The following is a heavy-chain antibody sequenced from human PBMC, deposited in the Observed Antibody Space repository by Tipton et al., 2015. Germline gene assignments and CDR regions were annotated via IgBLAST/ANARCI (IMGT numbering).Heavy chain of an antibody. CDR3: ARDLEHGMDV. CDR1: GGSFSDYY. V-gene: IGHV4-59*01. Sequence: LRLSCTVSGGSFSDYYWSWIRQSPGEGLEWIGYIYYSGSTNYNPSLRSRVGMSMDTSKNQFSLKLSSVTAADTAVYYCARDLEHGMDVWGQGTTVTVSS. J-gene: IGHJ6*02. CDR2: IYYSGST. D-gene: IGHD3-3*01.